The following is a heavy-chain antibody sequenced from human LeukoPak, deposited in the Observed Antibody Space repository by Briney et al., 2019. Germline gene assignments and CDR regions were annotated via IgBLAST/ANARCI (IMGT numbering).Heavy chain of an antibody. CDR3: ARGSSSSWGYFDY. CDR1: GFIFDDHG. CDR2: IYSGGTT. D-gene: IGHD6-6*01. V-gene: IGHV3-53*01. J-gene: IGHJ4*02. Sequence: GRSLRLSCAASGFIFDDHGMHWVRQAPGKGLEWVSVIYSGGTTYYADSVKGRFTISRDNSKNTLYLQMNSLRAEDTAVYYCARGSSSSWGYFDYWGQGTLVTVSS.